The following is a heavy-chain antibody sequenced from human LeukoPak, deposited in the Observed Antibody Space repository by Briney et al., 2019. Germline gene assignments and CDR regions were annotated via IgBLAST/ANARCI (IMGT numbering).Heavy chain of an antibody. Sequence: ASVTVSCKSSVGSFSSYGISWVRQAPGQGRGWVGRIIPIFGTANYAQKFQDRVNITADKSTSIVYMELSSLRSEDTAVYYCARRTTSVAFDIWGQGTMVTVSS. J-gene: IGHJ3*02. D-gene: IGHD2-2*01. CDR2: IIPIFGTA. CDR3: ARRTTSVAFDI. V-gene: IGHV1-69*06. CDR1: VGSFSSYG.